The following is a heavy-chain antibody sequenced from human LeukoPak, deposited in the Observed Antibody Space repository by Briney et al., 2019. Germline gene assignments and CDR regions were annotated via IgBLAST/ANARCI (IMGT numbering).Heavy chain of an antibody. D-gene: IGHD5-18*01. CDR1: GGSISSSSYY. J-gene: IGHJ4*02. Sequence: SETLSLTCTVSGGSISSSSYYWGWIRQPPGKGLEWIGSIYYSGSTYYNPSLKSRVTISVDTSKNQFSLKLSSVTAADTAVYYCARRYGYLDYWGQGTLVTVSS. CDR2: IYYSGST. CDR3: ARRYGYLDY. V-gene: IGHV4-39*01.